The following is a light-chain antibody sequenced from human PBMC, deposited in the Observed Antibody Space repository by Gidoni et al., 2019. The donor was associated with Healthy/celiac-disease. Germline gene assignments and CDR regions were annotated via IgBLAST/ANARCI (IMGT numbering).Light chain of an antibody. Sequence: QSALTQPASVSGSPGQSITISCTGTSSDVGGYNYVSWYQQHPGKAPKLMINEVSNRPSGVSNRSSGSKSGNTASLTISGLQAEDEADYYCSSYTSSSRTVFGGVTKLTVL. CDR2: EVS. J-gene: IGLJ2*01. CDR3: SSYTSSSRTV. V-gene: IGLV2-14*01. CDR1: SSDVGGYNY.